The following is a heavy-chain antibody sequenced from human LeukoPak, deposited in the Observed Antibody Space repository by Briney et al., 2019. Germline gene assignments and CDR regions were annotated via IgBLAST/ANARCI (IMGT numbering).Heavy chain of an antibody. J-gene: IGHJ4*02. V-gene: IGHV3-23*01. CDR1: GFTFSSSA. Sequence: GGSLRLSCAASGFTFSSSAMSWVRQAPGKGLEWVSVISGSGGSTYYADSVRGRFTISRDNSKKTLYLQMNSLGAEDTAVYYCAKLARAPATPEPVVGVTAAFEYWGQGSLVTVFS. CDR3: AKLARAPATPEPVVGVTAAFEY. D-gene: IGHD1-26*01. CDR2: ISGSGGST.